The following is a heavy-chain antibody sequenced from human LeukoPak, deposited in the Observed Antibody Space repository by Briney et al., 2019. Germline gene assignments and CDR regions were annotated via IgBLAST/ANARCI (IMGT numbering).Heavy chain of an antibody. CDR3: AKVVVDGSSWEHGNNWFDP. CDR2: ISGSGGST. J-gene: IGHJ5*02. V-gene: IGHV3-23*01. CDR1: GFTFTTYG. Sequence: GGSLRLSCATSGFTFTTYGMIWVRQAPGKGLEWVLGISGSGGSTYYADSVKGRFTISRDNSKNTLYLQMNSLRAEDTAVYYCAKVVVDGSSWEHGNNWFDPWGQGTLVTVSS. D-gene: IGHD6-13*01.